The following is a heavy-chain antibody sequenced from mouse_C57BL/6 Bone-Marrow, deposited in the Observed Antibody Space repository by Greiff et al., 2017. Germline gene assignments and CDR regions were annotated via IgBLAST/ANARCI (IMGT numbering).Heavy chain of an antibody. V-gene: IGHV5-17*01. J-gene: IGHJ4*01. CDR1: GFTFSDYG. Sequence: DVKLQESGGGLVKPGGSLKLSCAASGFTFSDYGMHWVRQAPEKGLEWVAYISSGSSTIYYADTVKGRFTISRDNAKNTLFLQMTSLRSEDTAMYYCGRKYAMDYWGQGTSVTVSS. CDR2: ISSGSSTI. CDR3: GRKYAMDY.